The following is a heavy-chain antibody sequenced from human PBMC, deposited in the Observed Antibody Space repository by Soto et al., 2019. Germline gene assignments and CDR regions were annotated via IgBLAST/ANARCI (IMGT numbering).Heavy chain of an antibody. Sequence: EVQLVESGGGLVQPGGSLRLSCAASGFTFSSYSMSWVRQAPGKGLEWVSYISSSSSTIYYADSVKGRFTISRDNAKNLLYLQMNSLRDEDTAVYYCASGKDYAEGGYWGQGTLVNVSS. J-gene: IGHJ4*02. CDR3: ASGKDYAEGGY. V-gene: IGHV3-48*02. CDR1: GFTFSSYS. D-gene: IGHD4-17*01. CDR2: ISSSSSTI.